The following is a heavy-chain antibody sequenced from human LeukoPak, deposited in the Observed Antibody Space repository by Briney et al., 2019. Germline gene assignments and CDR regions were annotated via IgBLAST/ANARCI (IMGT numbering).Heavy chain of an antibody. CDR3: AKGMEWVVVPAALDV. V-gene: IGHV3-23*01. Sequence: GGSLRLSCAASGFTFSSYAMSWVRQAPGKGLEWVSAISGSGGSTYYADSVKGRFTISRDNSMDTLFLQMNSLRAEDTAVYYCAKGMEWVVVPAALDVWGQGTTVTVSS. J-gene: IGHJ6*02. CDR1: GFTFSSYA. CDR2: ISGSGGST. D-gene: IGHD2-2*01.